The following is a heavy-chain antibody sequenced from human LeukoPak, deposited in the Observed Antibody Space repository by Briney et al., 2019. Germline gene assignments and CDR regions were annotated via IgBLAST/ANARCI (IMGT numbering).Heavy chain of an antibody. V-gene: IGHV1-69*01. CDR2: IIPIFGTA. J-gene: IGHJ4*02. Sequence: SVKVSCKASGGTFSSYAISWVRQAPGQGLEWMGGIIPIFGTANYAQKFQGRVTITADESTSTAYMELSSLRSEDTAVYYCARVLTNSSSWFPSSRGYFDYWGQGTLVTVSS. CDR3: ARVLTNSSSWFPSSRGYFDY. D-gene: IGHD6-13*01. CDR1: GGTFSSYA.